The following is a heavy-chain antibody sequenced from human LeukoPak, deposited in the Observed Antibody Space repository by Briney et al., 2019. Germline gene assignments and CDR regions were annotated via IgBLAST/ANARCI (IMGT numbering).Heavy chain of an antibody. CDR3: ARSIAVGGTARFDY. Sequence: GGSLRLSCAASGITFNKAWMSWVRQAPGKGLERVSFIRSGSTVTYYADSVKGRFTTSRDNAKNSLYLQMNSLRVEDTAVYYCARSIAVGGTARFDYWGQGTLVIVSS. D-gene: IGHD6-19*01. CDR1: GITFNKAW. CDR2: IRSGSTVT. V-gene: IGHV3-21*01. J-gene: IGHJ4*02.